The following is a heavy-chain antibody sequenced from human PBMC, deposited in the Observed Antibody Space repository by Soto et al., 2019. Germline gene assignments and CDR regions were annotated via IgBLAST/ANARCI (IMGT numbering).Heavy chain of an antibody. CDR1: GFTFSSYS. CDR3: ARDNARGDYAIDY. V-gene: IGHV3-21*01. J-gene: IGHJ4*02. D-gene: IGHD4-17*01. CDR2: ISSSSSYI. Sequence: EVQLVESGGGLVKPGGSLRLSCAASGFTFSSYSMNWVRQAPGKGLEWVSSISSSSSYIYYADSVKGRFTISRDKAKNSLYLQMNSMRAEDTSVYYCARDNARGDYAIDYWGQGTLVTVSS.